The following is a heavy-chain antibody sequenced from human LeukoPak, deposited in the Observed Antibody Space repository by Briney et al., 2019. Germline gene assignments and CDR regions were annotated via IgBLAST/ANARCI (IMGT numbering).Heavy chain of an antibody. CDR1: GYTFTGYY. D-gene: IGHD6-13*01. CDR2: INPNSGGT. V-gene: IGHV1-2*02. Sequence: ASVKVSCKASGYTFTGYYMHWVRQAPGQGLEWIGWINPNSGGTNYAQKFQGRVTMTRDTSISTAYMELSRLRSDDTAVYYCARGVWQQLPLGWFDPWGQGTLVTVSS. J-gene: IGHJ5*02. CDR3: ARGVWQQLPLGWFDP.